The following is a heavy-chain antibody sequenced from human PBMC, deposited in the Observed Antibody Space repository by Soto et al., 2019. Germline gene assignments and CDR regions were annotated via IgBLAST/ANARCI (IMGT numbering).Heavy chain of an antibody. CDR3: ARAHDYADSGDY. CDR2: IRQDGGEK. V-gene: IGHV3-7*01. D-gene: IGHD4-17*01. Sequence: EVQLVESGGGSVQPGGSLRLSCAASGFTFSSYYMTWVRQAPGKGLEWVANIRQDGGEKYFVDSVKGRFTISRDNTKNSVYVQMNTLRAEDTAVYYCARAHDYADSGDYWGQGTLVTVSS. CDR1: GFTFSSYY. J-gene: IGHJ4*02.